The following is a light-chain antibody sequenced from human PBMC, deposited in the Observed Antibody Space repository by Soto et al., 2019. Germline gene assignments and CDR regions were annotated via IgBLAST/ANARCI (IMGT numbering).Light chain of an antibody. CDR3: QHSDSLPIT. Sequence: DIQMTQSPSSLSASVGDRVTITCRARQDISNYLNWYQQRPGKAPKLLIYDASNLERGVPSRFSGTRSGTHFTFAITSLQPEDVETYYCQHSDSLPITLRQGTRLEI. J-gene: IGKJ5*01. CDR2: DAS. CDR1: QDISNY. V-gene: IGKV1-33*01.